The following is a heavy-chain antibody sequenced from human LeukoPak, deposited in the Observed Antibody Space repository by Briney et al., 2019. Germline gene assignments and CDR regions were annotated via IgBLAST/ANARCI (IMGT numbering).Heavy chain of an antibody. Sequence: ASVKVSCKVSGYTLTELSMHWVRQAPGKGLEWMGGFDPEDGETIYAQKFQGRVTMTEDTSTDTACMELSSLRSEDTAVYYCATGGIAAAGTSWYYGMDVWGQGTTVTVSS. J-gene: IGHJ6*02. V-gene: IGHV1-24*01. CDR2: FDPEDGET. D-gene: IGHD6-13*01. CDR3: ATGGIAAAGTSWYYGMDV. CDR1: GYTLTELS.